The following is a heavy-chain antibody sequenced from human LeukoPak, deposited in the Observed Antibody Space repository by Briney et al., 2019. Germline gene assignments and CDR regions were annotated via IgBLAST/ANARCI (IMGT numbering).Heavy chain of an antibody. CDR2: IYSGGST. CDR3: ASSGSYSGFDY. Sequence: GGSLRLSCAASGFTVSSNYMSWVRQAPGKGLEWVSVIYSGGSTYYADSVKGRFTISRDNSRNTLYLQMNSLRAEDTAVYYCASSGSYSGFDYWGQGTLVTVSS. V-gene: IGHV3-66*02. J-gene: IGHJ4*02. D-gene: IGHD1-26*01. CDR1: GFTVSSNY.